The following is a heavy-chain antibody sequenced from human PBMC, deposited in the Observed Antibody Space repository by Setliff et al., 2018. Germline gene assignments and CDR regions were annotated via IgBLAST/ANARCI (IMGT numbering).Heavy chain of an antibody. Sequence: SETLSLTCTVSGGSISRYHWSWIRQPPGKGLEWIGSIYSGGNTYNNASLKSRVTISVDTSKNQFSLKLSSVTAADTAVYYCARLFLFSGSEIYNYFDSWGQGILVTVSS. CDR3: ARLFLFSGSEIYNYFDS. V-gene: IGHV4-59*05. CDR2: IYSGGNT. D-gene: IGHD3-10*01. CDR1: GGSISRYH. J-gene: IGHJ4*02.